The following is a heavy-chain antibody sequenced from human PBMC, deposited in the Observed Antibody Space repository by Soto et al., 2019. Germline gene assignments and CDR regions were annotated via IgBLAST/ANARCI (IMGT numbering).Heavy chain of an antibody. CDR2: IYATGTT. J-gene: IGHJ5*02. V-gene: IGHV4-4*07. Sequence: PSETLSLTCTFSGASSIGFYWSWIRKSAGKGLEWIGRIYATGTTDYNPSLKSRVMMSVDTSKKQFSLKLRSVTAADTAVYYCVRDGTKTLRDWFDPWGQGISVTVSS. D-gene: IGHD1-1*01. CDR1: GASSIGFY. CDR3: VRDGTKTLRDWFDP.